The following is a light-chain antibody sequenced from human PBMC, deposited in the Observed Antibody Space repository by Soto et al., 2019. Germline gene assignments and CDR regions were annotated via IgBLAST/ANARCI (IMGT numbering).Light chain of an antibody. J-gene: IGKJ2*01. CDR1: QSVSSK. CDR3: QQYNNWPQT. V-gene: IGKV3-15*01. CDR2: GAS. Sequence: EIVMTQSPVTLSVSPGERATLSCRASQSVSSKLAWYQQKPGQAPMLLIYGASTRATGIPARFSGSGSGTEFTLSISSLQSEDCAVYYCQQYNNWPQTFGQGTKLEIK.